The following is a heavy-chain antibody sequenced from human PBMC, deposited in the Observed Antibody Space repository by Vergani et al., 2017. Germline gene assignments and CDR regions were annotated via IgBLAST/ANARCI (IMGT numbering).Heavy chain of an antibody. Sequence: QVQLVQSGAEVKKPGSSVKVSCKASGGTFSSYAISWVRQAPGQGLEWMGWINPNSGGTNYAQKFQGRVTMTRDTSISTAYMELSRLRSDDTAVYYCATAIVATAFDYWGQGTLVTVSS. CDR2: INPNSGGT. V-gene: IGHV1-2*02. CDR3: ATAIVATAFDY. CDR1: GGTFSSYA. D-gene: IGHD5-12*01. J-gene: IGHJ4*02.